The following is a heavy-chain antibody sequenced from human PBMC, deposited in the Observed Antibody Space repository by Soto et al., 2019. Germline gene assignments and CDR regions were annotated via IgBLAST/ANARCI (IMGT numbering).Heavy chain of an antibody. CDR2: ISYDGSNK. Sequence: GGSLRLSCAASGFTFSSYAMHWVRQAPGKGLEWVAVISYDGSNKYYADSVKGRFTISRDNSKNTLYLQMNSLRAEDTAVYYCARRYYDSSGYYDAFDIWGQGTMVTVSS. CDR3: ARRYYDSSGYYDAFDI. J-gene: IGHJ3*02. V-gene: IGHV3-30-3*01. D-gene: IGHD3-22*01. CDR1: GFTFSSYA.